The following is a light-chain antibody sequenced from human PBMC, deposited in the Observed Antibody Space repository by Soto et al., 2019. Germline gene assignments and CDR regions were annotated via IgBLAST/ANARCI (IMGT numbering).Light chain of an antibody. CDR1: TSDIDNYDS. Sequence: QSVLTQPPSVSGSPGQSVTISCTGTTSDIDNYDSVSWYQQAPGTAPKLIIYDVNNRPSGAPDRFSGSTSGNTASLTISRLQAEDETDYFCSLYTSNGSLIFGPGTKFTVL. J-gene: IGLJ1*01. CDR2: DVN. CDR3: SLYTSNGSLI. V-gene: IGLV2-18*01.